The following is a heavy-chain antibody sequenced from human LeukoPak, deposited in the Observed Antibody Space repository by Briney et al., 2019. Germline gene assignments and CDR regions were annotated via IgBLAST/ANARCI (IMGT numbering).Heavy chain of an antibody. CDR1: GFTFSSYG. V-gene: IGHV3-33*01. CDR3: AREMVGQWLTFYFDY. D-gene: IGHD2-8*01. CDR2: IWYDGSNK. J-gene: IGHJ4*02. Sequence: GGSLSLSCAASGFTFSSYGMHWVRQAPGKGLEWVAVIWYDGSNKYYADSVKGRFTISRDNSKNTLYLQMNSLRAEDTAVYYCAREMVGQWLTFYFDYWGQGTLVAVSS.